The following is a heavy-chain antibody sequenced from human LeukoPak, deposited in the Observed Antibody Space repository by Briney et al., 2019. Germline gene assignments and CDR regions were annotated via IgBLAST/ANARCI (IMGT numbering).Heavy chain of an antibody. D-gene: IGHD2-15*01. CDR1: GITFSMYS. V-gene: IGHV3-64*02. J-gene: IGHJ4*02. Sequence: GGSLRLSCAASGITFSMYSMHWVRQAPGKGLECVSAIDSDGSSTYYADSVRGRFTISRDNSKNTLYLQMGSLITEDMAVYYCARVLAGYDYWGQGTLVTVSS. CDR3: ARVLAGYDY. CDR2: IDSDGSST.